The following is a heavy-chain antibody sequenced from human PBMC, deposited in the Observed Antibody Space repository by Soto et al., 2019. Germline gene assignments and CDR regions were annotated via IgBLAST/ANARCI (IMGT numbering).Heavy chain of an antibody. Sequence: ASVKVSCKVSGYTLTELSMHWVRQAPGKGLEWMGGFDPEDGETIYAQKFQGRVTMTEDTSTDTAYMELSSLRSEDTAVYYCATRTGAYYYYYYYMDVWGKGTTVTVSS. J-gene: IGHJ6*03. CDR1: GYTLTELS. V-gene: IGHV1-24*01. D-gene: IGHD7-27*01. CDR2: FDPEDGET. CDR3: ATRTGAYYYYYYYMDV.